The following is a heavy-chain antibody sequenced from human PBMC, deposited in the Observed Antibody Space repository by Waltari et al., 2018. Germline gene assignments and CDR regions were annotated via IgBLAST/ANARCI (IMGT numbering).Heavy chain of an antibody. V-gene: IGHV4-59*11. CDR3: ARDAQYSSSWTPFDY. D-gene: IGHD6-13*01. CDR1: GGSISSHY. CDR2: IYYSGST. J-gene: IGHJ4*02. Sequence: QVQLQESGPGLVKPSETLSLTCTVSGGSISSHYWSWIRPPPGKGLDWIGYIYYSGSTNYNPSLKSRVTISVDTSKNQFSLKLSSVTAADTAVYYCARDAQYSSSWTPFDYWGQGTLVTVSS.